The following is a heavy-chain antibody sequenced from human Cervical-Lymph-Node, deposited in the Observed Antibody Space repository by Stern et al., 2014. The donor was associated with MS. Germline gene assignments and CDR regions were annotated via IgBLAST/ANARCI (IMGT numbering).Heavy chain of an antibody. CDR2: ISYDGSNK. CDR1: GFTFSSYG. V-gene: IGHV3-30*18. J-gene: IGHJ4*02. Sequence: VQLVESGGGVVQPGRSLRLSCAASGFTFSSYGMHWVRQAPGKGLEWVAVISYDGSNKYYADSVKGRFTISRDNSKNTLYLQMNSLRAEDTAVYYCAKEGFLEWFPDYWGQGTLVTVSS. CDR3: AKEGFLEWFPDY. D-gene: IGHD3-3*01.